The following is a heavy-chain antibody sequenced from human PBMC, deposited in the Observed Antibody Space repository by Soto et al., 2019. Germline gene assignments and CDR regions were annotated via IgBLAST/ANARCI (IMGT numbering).Heavy chain of an antibody. D-gene: IGHD3-9*01. V-gene: IGHV1-46*01. CDR2: INPSGGST. CDR3: ARGVTYYDILTGYPAFMDV. J-gene: IGHJ6*02. CDR1: GYTFTSYY. Sequence: ASVKVSCKASGYTFTSYYMHWVRQAPGQGLEWMGIINPSGGSTSHAQKFQGRVTMTRDTSTSTVYMELSSLRSEDTAVYYCARGVTYYDILTGYPAFMDVWGQGTTVTVSS.